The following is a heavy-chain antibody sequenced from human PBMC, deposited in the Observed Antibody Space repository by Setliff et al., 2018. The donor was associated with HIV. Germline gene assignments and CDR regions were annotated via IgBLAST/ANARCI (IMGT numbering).Heavy chain of an antibody. V-gene: IGHV3-30*02. Sequence: GGSLRLSCAASGFTFSSYGMHWVRQAPGKGLEWVAFIRYDGSNKYYADSVKGRFTISRDNPKNTLYLQMNSLRAEDTAVYYCAKDQGYYDSSGYYLDYWGQGTLVTVSS. D-gene: IGHD3-22*01. J-gene: IGHJ4*02. CDR2: IRYDGSNK. CDR1: GFTFSSYG. CDR3: AKDQGYYDSSGYYLDY.